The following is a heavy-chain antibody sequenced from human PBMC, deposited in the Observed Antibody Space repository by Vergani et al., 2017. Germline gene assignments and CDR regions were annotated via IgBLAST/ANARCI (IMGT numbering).Heavy chain of an antibody. CDR2: FSGSGGST. CDR1: GFTFNHYA. CDR3: AKANPRNSGYDYLYYYHAMDV. J-gene: IGHJ6*02. Sequence: EVQLLESGGDLVQPGGSLRLSCAASGFTFNHYAMNWVRQAPGKGLEWVSGFSGSGGSTYYAGPVKGRFTISRDSSKNTLYLQMNSLSAGDTAVYYCAKANPRNSGYDYLYYYHAMDVWGQGTTVTVSS. V-gene: IGHV3-23*01. D-gene: IGHD5-12*01.